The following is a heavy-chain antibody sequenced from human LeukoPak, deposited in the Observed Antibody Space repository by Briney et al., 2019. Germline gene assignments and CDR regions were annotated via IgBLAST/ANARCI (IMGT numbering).Heavy chain of an antibody. V-gene: IGHV1-69*13. Sequence: SVKVSCKASGGTFISNAISWVRQAPGQGLEWMGGIIPIFGTANYAQKFQGRVTITADESTSTAYMELSSLRSEDTAVYYCARAVEGYDSSGYYYPSPYYFDYWGQGTLVTVSS. CDR1: GGTFISNA. CDR3: ARAVEGYDSSGYYYPSPYYFDY. CDR2: IIPIFGTA. J-gene: IGHJ4*02. D-gene: IGHD3-22*01.